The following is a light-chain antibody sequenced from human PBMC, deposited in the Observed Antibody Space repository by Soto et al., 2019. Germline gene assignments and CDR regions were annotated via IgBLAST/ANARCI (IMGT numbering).Light chain of an antibody. Sequence: DLQITKSPSSLSASVGARSAITCRASENSGIYLRWFQKKPGKAPKVLIYGTFTLHSGVPSRFSGSGGRKDFTLTISSLQHDDSATYYRQHTYNMWTFGQGTKVEIK. CDR3: QHTYNMWT. CDR2: GTF. CDR1: ENSGIY. V-gene: IGKV1-39*01. J-gene: IGKJ1*01.